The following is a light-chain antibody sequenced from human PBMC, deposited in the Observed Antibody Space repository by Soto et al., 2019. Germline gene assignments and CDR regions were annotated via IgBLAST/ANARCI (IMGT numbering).Light chain of an antibody. CDR3: NSYTSSSTLDVV. CDR2: DVS. V-gene: IGLV2-14*01. CDR1: SSDVGGYDS. Sequence: QSALTQPASVSGSPGQSITISCTRTSSDVGGYDSVSWYQQHPGKAPKLMIYDVSNRPSGVSNRFSDSKSGNTASLTISRLQAEDEADYYCNSYTSSSTLDVVFGGGTKLTVL. J-gene: IGLJ2*01.